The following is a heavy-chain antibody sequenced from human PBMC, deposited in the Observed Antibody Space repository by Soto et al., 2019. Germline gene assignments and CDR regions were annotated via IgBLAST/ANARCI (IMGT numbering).Heavy chain of an antibody. CDR3: ARDEDTAMVREYYYYGMDV. Sequence: GPSVKVSCKASGGTFSSYAISWVRQAPGQGLEWMGGIIPIFGTANYAQKFQGRVTITADESTSTAYMELSSLRSEDTAVYYCARDEDTAMVREYYYYGMDVWGQGTTVTVSS. CDR1: GGTFSSYA. D-gene: IGHD5-18*01. CDR2: IIPIFGTA. V-gene: IGHV1-69*13. J-gene: IGHJ6*02.